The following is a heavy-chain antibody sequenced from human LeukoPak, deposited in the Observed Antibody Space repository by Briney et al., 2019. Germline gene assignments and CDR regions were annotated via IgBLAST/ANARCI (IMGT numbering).Heavy chain of an antibody. CDR1: GYSFTSYW. V-gene: IGHV5-51*01. Sequence: GESLKISCKGSGYSFTSYWNDWVCQMPGKGLEWMGIIYPGHSGTRYSPSFQDQRATSADKSINTAFPQWSSLMAADPAMYYCARRTTYYYDSSGYYYDLYYFDYWGQGTLVTVSS. CDR3: ARRTTYYYDSSGYYYDLYYFDY. D-gene: IGHD3-22*01. J-gene: IGHJ4*02. CDR2: IYPGHSGT.